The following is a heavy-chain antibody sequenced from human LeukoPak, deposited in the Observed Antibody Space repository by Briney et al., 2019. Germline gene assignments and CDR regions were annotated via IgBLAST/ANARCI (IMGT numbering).Heavy chain of an antibody. J-gene: IGHJ4*02. V-gene: IGHV4-61*02. CDR3: VRSSSSIFDY. CDR1: GGSISSGSYY. D-gene: IGHD6-6*01. CDR2: IYTSGST. Sequence: PSETLSLTCTASGGSISSGSYYWSWIRQPAGKGLEWIGRIYTSGSTNYNPSLKSRVTISVDTSKNQFSLKLSSVTAADTAVYYCVRSSSSIFDYWGQGTLVTVSP.